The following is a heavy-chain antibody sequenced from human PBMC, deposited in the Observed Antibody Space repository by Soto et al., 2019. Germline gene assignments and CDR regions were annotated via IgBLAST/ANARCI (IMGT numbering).Heavy chain of an antibody. V-gene: IGHV3-23*01. D-gene: IGHD3-22*01. CDR1: GFTFSSYA. J-gene: IGHJ3*02. Sequence: GGSLRLSCAASGFTFSSYAMSWVRQAPGKGLEWVSAISGSGGSTYYADSVKGRFNISRDNSKNKLYLQMNSLRAEDTAVYYCAKDVGTYYYDSSGYSPDAFDIWGQGTMVTVSS. CDR2: ISGSGGST. CDR3: AKDVGTYYYDSSGYSPDAFDI.